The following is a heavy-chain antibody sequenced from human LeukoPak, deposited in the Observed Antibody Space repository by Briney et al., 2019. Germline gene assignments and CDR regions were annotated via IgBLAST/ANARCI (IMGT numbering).Heavy chain of an antibody. V-gene: IGHV4-34*01. CDR1: GGSFSGYY. CDR2: INHSGST. J-gene: IGHJ4*02. CDR3: ASAEVIDYSNYRSFDY. D-gene: IGHD4-11*01. Sequence: SETLSLTCAVYGGSFSGYYWSWIRQPPGKGLEWIGEINHSGSTNYNPSLKSRVTISVDTSKNQFSLKLSSVTAADTAVYYCASAEVIDYSNYRSFDYWGQGTLVTVSS.